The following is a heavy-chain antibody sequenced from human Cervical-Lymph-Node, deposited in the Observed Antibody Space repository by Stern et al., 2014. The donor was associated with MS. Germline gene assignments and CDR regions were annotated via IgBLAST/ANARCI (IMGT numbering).Heavy chain of an antibody. D-gene: IGHD2-21*02. Sequence: VQLVRSGAEVKKPGASVKVSCKVSGDTLSEISMHWVRQAPGKGLEWMGGFDPQHGETLYAQKFQGRVTMAEDRSTDTAYMELSSLRSEDTAMYYCATHRGRVTYYYGMDVWGQGTTVTVSS. CDR2: FDPQHGET. CDR1: GDTLSEIS. J-gene: IGHJ6*02. V-gene: IGHV1-24*01. CDR3: ATHRGRVTYYYGMDV.